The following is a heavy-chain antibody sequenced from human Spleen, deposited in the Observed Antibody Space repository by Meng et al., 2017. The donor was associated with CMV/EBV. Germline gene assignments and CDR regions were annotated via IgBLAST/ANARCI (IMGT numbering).Heavy chain of an antibody. V-gene: IGHV3-7*03. CDR3: AKDITEGSTSFGLDY. CDR1: GFTFSGYW. D-gene: IGHD2-2*01. J-gene: IGHJ4*02. CDR2: IKHDGSEE. Sequence: GGSLRLSCAASGFTFSGYWMSWVRQAPGKGLEWVANIKHDGSEEYHVDSVRGRFAISRDNAENYLYLEMNSLRAEDMALYYCAKDITEGSTSFGLDYWGQGTLVTVSS.